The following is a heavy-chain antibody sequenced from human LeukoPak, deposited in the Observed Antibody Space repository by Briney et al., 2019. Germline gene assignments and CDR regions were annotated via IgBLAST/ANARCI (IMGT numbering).Heavy chain of an antibody. CDR3: ARVPSLTTVTTDFDY. D-gene: IGHD4-17*01. V-gene: IGHV1-18*01. Sequence: ASVKVSCKASGYTFTSYSITWVRQAPGQGLEWMAWISAYNGNTNYAQKFQGRVTMTTDTSTSTAYMELRSLRSDDTAVYYCARVPSLTTVTTDFDYWGQGTLVTVSS. J-gene: IGHJ4*02. CDR1: GYTFTSYS. CDR2: ISAYNGNT.